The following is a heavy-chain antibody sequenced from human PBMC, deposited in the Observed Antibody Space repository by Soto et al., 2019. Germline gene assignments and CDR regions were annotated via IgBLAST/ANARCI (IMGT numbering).Heavy chain of an antibody. CDR2: IDHSGST. CDR1: GGSFSGYY. CDR3: ARGRGDGYNQHWYFDL. D-gene: IGHD3-10*01. Sequence: QVHLQQWGAGLLKPSQTLSLTCAVYGGSFSGYYWSWIRQPPGQGLEWIGEIDHSGSTHYNPSLKSRVSISVGTSNSQFSLKLRSVTSADTAVSYCARGRGDGYNQHWYFDLWGRGSLVTVS. J-gene: IGHJ2*01. V-gene: IGHV4-34*01.